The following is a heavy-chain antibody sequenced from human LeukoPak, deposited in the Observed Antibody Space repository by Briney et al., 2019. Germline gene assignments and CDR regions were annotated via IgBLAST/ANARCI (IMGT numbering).Heavy chain of an antibody. Sequence: GSLRLPCAASGFTFGSYAMYWVRQAPGKGLEWVSGIFGSGGSAHYADSVKGRFTISRDNSRNTVYLQMDSLRAEDTAIYYCAKTTTGYSSGRYPAWPIDYWGQGTLVTVSS. CDR2: IFGSGGSA. D-gene: IGHD2-15*01. V-gene: IGHV3-23*01. CDR3: AKTTTGYSSGRYPAWPIDY. CDR1: GFTFGSYA. J-gene: IGHJ4*02.